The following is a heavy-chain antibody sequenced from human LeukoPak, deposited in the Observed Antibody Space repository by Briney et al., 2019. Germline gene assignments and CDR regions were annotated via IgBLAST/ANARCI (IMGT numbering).Heavy chain of an antibody. D-gene: IGHD3-10*01. CDR2: ISSSGSTI. J-gene: IGHJ4*02. Sequence: GGSLRLSCAASGFTFSDYYMSWIRQAPGKGLEWVSHISSSGSTIYYADSVKGRFTIPRDNAKNSLYLQMNSPRAEDTAVYYCARGQLDYYGSGTPGYWGQGTLVTVSS. CDR3: ARGQLDYYGSGTPGY. V-gene: IGHV3-11*01. CDR1: GFTFSDYY.